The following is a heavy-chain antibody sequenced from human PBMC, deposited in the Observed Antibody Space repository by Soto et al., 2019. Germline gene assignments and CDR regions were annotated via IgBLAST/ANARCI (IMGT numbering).Heavy chain of an antibody. CDR1: GYTFTSYA. J-gene: IGHJ3*02. CDR3: ARSHYYDSSGYFRFVTFDI. Sequence: QVQLVQSGAEVKKPGASVKVSCKASGYTFTSYAMHWVRQAPGQRLEWMGWINAGNGNTKYSQKFQGRVTITRETSASTAYMELSSLRSEDTAVYYCARSHYYDSSGYFRFVTFDIWGQGTKVTVSS. V-gene: IGHV1-3*01. CDR2: INAGNGNT. D-gene: IGHD3-22*01.